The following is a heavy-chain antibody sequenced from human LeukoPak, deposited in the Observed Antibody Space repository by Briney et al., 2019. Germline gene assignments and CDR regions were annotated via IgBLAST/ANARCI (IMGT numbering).Heavy chain of an antibody. CDR1: GGSISPYY. V-gene: IGHV4-4*08. D-gene: IGHD6-13*01. CDR2: TDPSGSA. J-gene: IGHJ4*02. CDR3: ASEIAAAGYY. Sequence: VKPSEPLSLTCVVSGGSISPYYWSWIRQSPGKGLEWIGYTDPSGSASYNPSLKSRVTISVDTSKNQFSLKLSSVTAADTAVYYCASEIAAAGYYGGQGTLVTVSS.